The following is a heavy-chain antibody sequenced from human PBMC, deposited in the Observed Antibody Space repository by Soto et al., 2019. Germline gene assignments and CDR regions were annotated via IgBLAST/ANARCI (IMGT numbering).Heavy chain of an antibody. V-gene: IGHV6-1*01. CDR2: TYYRSRWYN. Sequence: SQTLSLTCAISGDSVSSNSAAWHWIRQSPSRGLEWLGRTYYRSRWYNDYAVSVKGRIAINPDTSKNQVSLQLSSVTPEDTAVYYCVRGIGVSGNDYWGQGTLVTVSS. CDR3: VRGIGVSGNDY. CDR1: GDSVSSNSAA. D-gene: IGHD2-8*01. J-gene: IGHJ4*02.